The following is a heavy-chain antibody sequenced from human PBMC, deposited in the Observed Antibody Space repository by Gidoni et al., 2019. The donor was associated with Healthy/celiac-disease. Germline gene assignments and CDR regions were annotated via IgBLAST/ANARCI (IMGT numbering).Heavy chain of an antibody. CDR3: ARDGGDYDFDY. Sequence: QVQLQESGPGLVKPSETLSLTCTVSGGSISSYYWSWIRQPPGKGLEWIGYIYYSGSTNYNPSLKSRVTISVDTSKNQFSLKLSSVTAADTAVYYCARDGGDYDFDYWGQGTLVTVSS. J-gene: IGHJ4*02. CDR1: GGSISSYY. D-gene: IGHD4-17*01. CDR2: IYYSGST. V-gene: IGHV4-59*01.